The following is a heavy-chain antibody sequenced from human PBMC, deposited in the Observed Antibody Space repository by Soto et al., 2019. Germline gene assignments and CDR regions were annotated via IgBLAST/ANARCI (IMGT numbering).Heavy chain of an antibody. CDR3: ARPSMVRGVMYYYYYYGMDV. J-gene: IGHJ6*02. D-gene: IGHD3-10*01. CDR2: IKQDGSEK. V-gene: IGHV3-7*03. CDR1: GFTFSSYW. Sequence: GGSLRLSCAASGFTFSSYWMSWARQAPGKGLEWVANIKQDGSEKYYVDSVKGRFTISRDNAKNSLYLQMNSLRAEDTAVYYCARPSMVRGVMYYYYYYGMDVWGQGTTVTVSS.